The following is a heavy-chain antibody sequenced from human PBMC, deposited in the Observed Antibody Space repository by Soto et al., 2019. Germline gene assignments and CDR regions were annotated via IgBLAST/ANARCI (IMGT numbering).Heavy chain of an antibody. CDR1: GGSISSSSYY. J-gene: IGHJ6*02. D-gene: IGHD1-1*01. CDR2: IYYSGST. V-gene: IGHV4-39*01. Sequence: PSETLSLTCTVSGGSISSSSYYWGWIRQPPGKGLEWIGSIYYSGSTYYNPSLKSRVTISVDTSKNQFSLKLSSVTAADTAVYYCARTVQLERRVYYYYDMDVWGQGTTVTVSS. CDR3: ARTVQLERRVYYYYDMDV.